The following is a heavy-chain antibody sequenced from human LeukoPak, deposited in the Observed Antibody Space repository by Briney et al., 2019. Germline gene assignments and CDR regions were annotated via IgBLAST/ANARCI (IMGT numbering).Heavy chain of an antibody. D-gene: IGHD3-22*01. CDR2: IKHDGTEK. CDR3: ARDSEASPRYYDSSGYSGIDY. J-gene: IGHJ4*02. V-gene: IGHV3-7*01. CDR1: GFTFSDFW. Sequence: PGGSLRLSCAASGFTFSDFWMTWVRQAPGRGLEWVANIKHDGTEKYYLDSVKGRFTVSRDNAKNSLYLQMNSLRAEDTAVYYCARDSEASPRYYDSSGYSGIDYWGQGTLVTVSS.